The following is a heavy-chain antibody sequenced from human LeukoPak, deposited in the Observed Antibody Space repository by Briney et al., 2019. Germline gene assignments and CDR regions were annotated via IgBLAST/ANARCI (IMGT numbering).Heavy chain of an antibody. CDR2: IIPILDIT. V-gene: IGHV1-69*02. CDR1: GGTFSSYT. CDR3: AVRGLIDGGGSYFDY. D-gene: IGHD3-10*01. Sequence: VKVSCKASGGTFSSYTISWVRQAPGQGLEWMGRIIPILDITNYAQKFQGRVTITADKSTSTAYMELSSLKSEDTAVYYCAVRGLIDGGGSYFDYWGQGTLVTVSS. J-gene: IGHJ4*02.